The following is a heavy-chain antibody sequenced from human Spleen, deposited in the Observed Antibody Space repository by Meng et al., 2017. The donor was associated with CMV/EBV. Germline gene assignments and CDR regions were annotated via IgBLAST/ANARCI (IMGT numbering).Heavy chain of an antibody. J-gene: IGHJ4*02. V-gene: IGHV3-13*01. CDR1: GFTLSSYD. Sequence: GESLKISCAASGFTLSSYDIHWVRQAAGASLEWVSGIGSAGKTYYADSVRGRFTLSRENAKNSLYLQMNSLRAEDTAVYYCARGVAAAAPRGFDYWGQGTLVTVSS. CDR2: IGSAGKT. D-gene: IGHD6-13*01. CDR3: ARGVAAAAPRGFDY.